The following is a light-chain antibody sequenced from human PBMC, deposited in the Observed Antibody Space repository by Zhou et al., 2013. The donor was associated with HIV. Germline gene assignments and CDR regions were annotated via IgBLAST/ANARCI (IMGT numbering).Light chain of an antibody. J-gene: IGKJ2*03. CDR2: KAS. V-gene: IGKV1-5*03. Sequence: DIQMTQSPSTLSASMGVRVTITCRASQSISSWLAWYHQKPGKAPKLLIYKASSLESGVPSRFSGSGSGTEFSLTISSLQPDDFATYYCQQYNTYSRSFGQGTKLEIK. CDR1: QSISSW. CDR3: QQYNTYSRS.